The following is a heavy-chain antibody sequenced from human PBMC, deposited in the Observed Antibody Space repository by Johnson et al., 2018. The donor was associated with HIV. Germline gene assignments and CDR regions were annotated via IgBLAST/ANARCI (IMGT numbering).Heavy chain of an antibody. CDR1: GFTFDDYA. V-gene: IGHV3-9*01. D-gene: IGHD3-22*01. J-gene: IGHJ3*02. CDR3: AKEAPYYYDIGGAFDI. Sequence: VQLVESGGGLVQPGRSLRLSCAASGFTFDDYAMHWVRQAPGKGLEWVSGISWNRGSIGYADSVKGRFTISRDNAKNSLYLQMNSLRAEDTALYYCAKEAPYYYDIGGAFDIWGQGTMVTVSS. CDR2: ISWNRGSI.